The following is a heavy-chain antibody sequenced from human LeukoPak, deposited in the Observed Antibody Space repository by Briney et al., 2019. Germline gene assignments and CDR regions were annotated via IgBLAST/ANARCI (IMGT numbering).Heavy chain of an antibody. Sequence: PRGSLRLSCAASGVTFSSYSMHWVRQAPGKGLEWVSVISYDGSNKYYADSVKGRFTISRDNSKNTLYLQMNSLRAEDTAVYYCARNSQYDYIWGSYREYFDYWGQGTLVTVSS. CDR2: ISYDGSNK. CDR1: GVTFSSYS. D-gene: IGHD3-16*02. V-gene: IGHV3-30*03. J-gene: IGHJ4*02. CDR3: ARNSQYDYIWGSYREYFDY.